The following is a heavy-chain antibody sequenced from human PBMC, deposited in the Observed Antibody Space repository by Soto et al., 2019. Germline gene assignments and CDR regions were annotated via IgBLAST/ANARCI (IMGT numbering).Heavy chain of an antibody. V-gene: IGHV3-23*01. J-gene: IGHJ1*01. Sequence: AGGSLRLSCAASGFTFSSYAMSWVRQAPGKGLEWVSAISGSGGSTYYADSVKGRFTISRDNSKNTLYLQMNSLRAEDTAVYYCAKDRRPDWFFTYAEYFQHWGQGTLVTVSS. CDR3: AKDRRPDWFFTYAEYFQH. CDR1: GFTFSSYA. D-gene: IGHD3-9*01. CDR2: ISGSGGST.